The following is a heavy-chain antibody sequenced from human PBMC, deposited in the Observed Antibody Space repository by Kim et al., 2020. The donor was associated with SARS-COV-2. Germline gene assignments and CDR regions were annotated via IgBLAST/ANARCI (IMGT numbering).Heavy chain of an antibody. CDR3: ARDLVHTGYDY. CDR2: NL. J-gene: IGHJ4*02. V-gene: IGHV1-3*01. Sequence: NLKYSQRFQGRVTLTWDTSANTAYMELSSLGSEDTAVYYCARDLVHTGYDYWGQGTLVAVSS. D-gene: IGHD5-12*01.